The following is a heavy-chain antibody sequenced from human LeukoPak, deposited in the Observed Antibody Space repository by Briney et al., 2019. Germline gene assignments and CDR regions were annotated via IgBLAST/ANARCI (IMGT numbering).Heavy chain of an antibody. V-gene: IGHV3-23*01. CDR1: GFTFTNYA. Sequence: QPGGSLRLSCAASGFTFTNYAMTWIRQAPGKGLEWVSIISGSGGSTYYADSVKGRFTISRDSSKNTLYLQMNSLGAEDTAAYYCAKDMNNLGHRADHWGQGTLVTVS. CDR3: AKDMNNLGHRADH. D-gene: IGHD1/OR15-1a*01. J-gene: IGHJ4*02. CDR2: ISGSGGST.